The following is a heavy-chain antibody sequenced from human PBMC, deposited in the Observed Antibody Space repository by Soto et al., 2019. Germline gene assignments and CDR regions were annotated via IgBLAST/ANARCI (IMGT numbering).Heavy chain of an antibody. D-gene: IGHD3-22*01. J-gene: IGHJ3*02. V-gene: IGHV3-30-3*01. CDR1: GFTFSSYA. CDR2: ISYDGSNK. Sequence: QVQLVESGGGVVQPGRSLRLSCAASGFTFSSYAMHWVRQAPGKGLEWVAVISYDGSNKYYADSVKGRFTISRDNSKNPLYLQMNSLRAEDTAVYYCASDITMIAYDAFDIWGQGTMVTVSS. CDR3: ASDITMIAYDAFDI.